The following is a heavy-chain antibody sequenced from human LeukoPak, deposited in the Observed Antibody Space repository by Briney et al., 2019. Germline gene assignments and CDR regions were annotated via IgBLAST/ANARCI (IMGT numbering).Heavy chain of an antibody. CDR2: INPSGGST. D-gene: IGHD4-11*01. Sequence: ASVKVSCKASGGTFSSYAISWVRQAPGQGLEWMGIINPSGGSTSYAQKFQGRVTMARDTSTSTVYMELSSLRSEDTAVYYCAREEMTTVTTDYYYYGMDVWGQGTTVTVSS. CDR1: GGTFSSYA. CDR3: AREEMTTVTTDYYYYGMDV. V-gene: IGHV1-46*01. J-gene: IGHJ6*02.